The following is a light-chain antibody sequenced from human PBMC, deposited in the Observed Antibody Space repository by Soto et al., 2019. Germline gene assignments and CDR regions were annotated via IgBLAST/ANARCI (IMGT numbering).Light chain of an antibody. CDR2: GAS. J-gene: IGKJ5*01. CDR1: QSVNNNY. CDR3: QQYASSPIT. Sequence: IVMTQSPGTLSLSPGERATLSCRASQSVNNNYLAWYQQKPGQAPRLLLYGASTRATGIPDRFSGSGSGADFTFTISRLEPEDVAVYYCQQYASSPITFGQGTRLEIK. V-gene: IGKV3-20*01.